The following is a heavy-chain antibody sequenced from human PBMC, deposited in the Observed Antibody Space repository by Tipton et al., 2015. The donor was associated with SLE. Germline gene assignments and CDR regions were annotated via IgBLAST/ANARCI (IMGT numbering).Heavy chain of an antibody. D-gene: IGHD4-23*01. Sequence: TLSLTCAVYGGSFSGYYWSWIRQPPGKGLKWIGEINHSGSTNYNPSLKSRVTISMDTSKNQLSLKLSSVTAADTAVYYCARGGRGDGGNPFDPWGQGTLVTVSS. CDR1: GGSFSGYY. CDR2: INHSGST. CDR3: ARGGRGDGGNPFDP. V-gene: IGHV4-34*01. J-gene: IGHJ5*02.